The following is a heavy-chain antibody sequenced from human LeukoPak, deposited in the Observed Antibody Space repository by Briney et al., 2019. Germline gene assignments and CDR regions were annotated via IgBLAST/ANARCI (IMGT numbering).Heavy chain of an antibody. V-gene: IGHV1-46*01. CDR3: ARAQEAFDY. J-gene: IGHJ4*02. CDR1: GYSFTSNY. Sequence: ASVTVSCKASGYSFTSNYIHWVRQAPGRGLEWMGMIYPRDGSTSYAQKFQGRVTVTRDTSTSTVHMELSGLRSEDTAVYYCARAQEAFDYWGQGTLVTVSS. CDR2: IYPRDGST.